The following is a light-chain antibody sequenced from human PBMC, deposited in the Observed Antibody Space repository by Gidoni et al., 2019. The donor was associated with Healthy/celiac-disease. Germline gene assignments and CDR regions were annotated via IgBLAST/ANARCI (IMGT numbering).Light chain of an antibody. Sequence: ELVLTQSPATLSLSPGERATLPCRASQSVSSYLAWYQQKPGQAPRLLIYDASNRATGIPARFSGSGSGTDFTLTISSLEPEDFAVYYCQQRSNWPLLTFXGXTKVXIK. CDR1: QSVSSY. J-gene: IGKJ4*01. V-gene: IGKV3-11*01. CDR2: DAS. CDR3: QQRSNWPLLT.